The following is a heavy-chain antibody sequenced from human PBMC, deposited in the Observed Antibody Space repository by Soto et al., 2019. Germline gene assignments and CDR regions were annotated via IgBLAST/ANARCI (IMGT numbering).Heavy chain of an antibody. Sequence: SETLSLTCAVSGGSISSSNWWSWVRQPPGKGLEWIGEIYHSGSTNYNPSLKSRVTISVDKSKNQFSLKLSSVTAADTAVYYCARGAAALPGFWRGYYSFDSWGQGTLVTVSS. CDR2: IYHSGST. CDR1: GGSISSSNW. D-gene: IGHD3-3*01. V-gene: IGHV4-4*02. J-gene: IGHJ4*02. CDR3: ARGAAALPGFWRGYYSFDS.